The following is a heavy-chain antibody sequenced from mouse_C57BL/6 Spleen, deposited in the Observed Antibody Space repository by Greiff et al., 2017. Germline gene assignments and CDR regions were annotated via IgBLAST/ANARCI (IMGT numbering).Heavy chain of an antibody. V-gene: IGHV1-5*01. Sequence: EVQVVESGTVLARPGASVKMSCKTSGYTSTSYWMHWVKQRPGQGLEWIGAIYPGNSDTSYNQKFKGKAKLTAVTSASTAYMELSSLTNEDSAVYYCTRDYGRRDAMDYWGQGTSVTVSS. CDR2: IYPGNSDT. D-gene: IGHD1-1*01. J-gene: IGHJ4*01. CDR1: GYTSTSYW. CDR3: TRDYGRRDAMDY.